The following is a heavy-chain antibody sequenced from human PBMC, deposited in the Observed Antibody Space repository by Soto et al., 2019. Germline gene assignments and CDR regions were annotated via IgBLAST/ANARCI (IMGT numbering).Heavy chain of an antibody. CDR2: ISYDGSKK. V-gene: IGHV3-30*18. Sequence: QVQLVESGGGVVQPGRSLRLSCAASGFTFSSYGMHWVRQAPGKGLEWVAVISYDGSKKYYADSVKGRFTISRDNSKNTLYLQMNSLRAEDTAVYYCAKDYDFYYYYGMDVWRQGTTFTVSS. CDR1: GFTFSSYG. CDR3: AKDYDFYYYYGMDV. D-gene: IGHD3-16*01. J-gene: IGHJ6*02.